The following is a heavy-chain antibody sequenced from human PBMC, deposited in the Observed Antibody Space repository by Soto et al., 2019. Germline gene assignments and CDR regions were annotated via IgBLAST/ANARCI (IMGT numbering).Heavy chain of an antibody. CDR1: GFTFSSYA. CDR3: AKGGYGSGSYYYYYGMDV. D-gene: IGHD3-10*01. CDR2: ISGSGGST. V-gene: IGHV3-23*01. J-gene: IGHJ6*02. Sequence: GGSLRLSCAASGFTFSSYAMSWVRQAPGKGLEWVSAISGSGGSTYYADSVKGRFTISRDNSKNTLYLQMNRLRAEDTAVYYCAKGGYGSGSYYYYYGMDVWGQGTTVTVSS.